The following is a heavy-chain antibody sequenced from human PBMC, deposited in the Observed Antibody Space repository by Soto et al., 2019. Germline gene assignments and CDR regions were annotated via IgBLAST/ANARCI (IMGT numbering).Heavy chain of an antibody. Sequence: PSQTLSLTCAISGDSVSSNSAAWNCIRQSPSRGLEWLGRTYYRSKWYNDYAVSVKSQITINPDTSKNQFSLQLNSVTPEDTAVYYCARDSGIAAAGTYWFDPWGQGTLVTVSS. D-gene: IGHD6-13*01. V-gene: IGHV6-1*01. CDR2: TYYRSKWYN. CDR1: GDSVSSNSAA. J-gene: IGHJ5*02. CDR3: ARDSGIAAAGTYWFDP.